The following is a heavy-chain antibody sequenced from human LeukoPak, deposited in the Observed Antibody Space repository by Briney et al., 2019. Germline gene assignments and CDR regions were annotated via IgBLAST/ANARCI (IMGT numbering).Heavy chain of an antibody. Sequence: PGGSLRLSCAASGFTFSSYEMNWVRQAPGKGLEWVSYISSSSSTIYYADSVKGRFTISRDNAKNSLYLQMNSLRAEDTAVYYCARDFRNRAVAGISVPAYSLKYYYYYMDVWGKGTTVTVSS. CDR3: ARDFRNRAVAGISVPAYSLKYYYYYMDV. CDR1: GFTFSSYE. CDR2: ISSSSSTI. D-gene: IGHD6-19*01. V-gene: IGHV3-48*01. J-gene: IGHJ6*03.